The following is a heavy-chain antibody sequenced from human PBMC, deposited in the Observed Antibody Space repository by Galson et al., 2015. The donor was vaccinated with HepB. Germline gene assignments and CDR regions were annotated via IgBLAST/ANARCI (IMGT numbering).Heavy chain of an antibody. CDR2: IKQDESEK. CDR3: ARDSTSWSYDYYYMDV. V-gene: IGHV3-7*01. J-gene: IGHJ6*03. CDR1: GFSFSSYW. D-gene: IGHD6-13*01. Sequence: SLRLSCAASGFSFSSYWMSWVRQAPGKGLEWVATIKQDESEKYYVDSVRGRFTVSRDNAENSLYLQMNSLRAEDTAVYYCARDSTSWSYDYYYMDVWGKGTTVTVSS.